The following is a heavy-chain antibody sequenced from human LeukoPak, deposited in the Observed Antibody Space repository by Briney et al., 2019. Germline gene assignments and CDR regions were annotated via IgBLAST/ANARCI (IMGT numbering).Heavy chain of an antibody. Sequence: GGSLRLSCAASGCTLSSYSMNWVRQAPGKGLEWVSSISTSSSYIYYADSVKGRFTISRDNAKNSLYLQMNSLRAEDWELYHCARGALYTYDSSGYYETDYWGQGALVTVSS. CDR2: ISTSSSYI. J-gene: IGHJ4*02. V-gene: IGHV3-21*01. CDR3: ARGALYTYDSSGYYETDY. CDR1: GCTLSSYS. D-gene: IGHD3-22*01.